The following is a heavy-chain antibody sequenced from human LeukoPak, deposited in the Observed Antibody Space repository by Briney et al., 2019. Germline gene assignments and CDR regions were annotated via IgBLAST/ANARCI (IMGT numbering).Heavy chain of an antibody. V-gene: IGHV3-23*01. J-gene: IGHJ4*02. D-gene: IGHD2-2*01. Sequence: GGSLRLSCAASGLTFSSYAMSGVRQARGKGLEWVSAISGSGGSTYYADSVKGRFTIPRDNSKNTLYLQMNRLRAEDTAVYYCAKDPRKSLKNVVVPAASDYWGQGTLVTVSS. CDR1: GLTFSSYA. CDR2: ISGSGGST. CDR3: AKDPRKSLKNVVVPAASDY.